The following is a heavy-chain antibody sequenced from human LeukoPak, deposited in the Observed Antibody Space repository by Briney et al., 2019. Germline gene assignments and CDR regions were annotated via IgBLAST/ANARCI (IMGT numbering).Heavy chain of an antibody. D-gene: IGHD5-18*01. CDR1: GGSISSYY. CDR3: AREGYSYGYYYYGMDV. Sequence: SETLSLTCTVSGGSISSYYWSWIRQPPGRGLEWIGYIYYSGSTNYNPSPKSRVTISVDTSKNQFSLKLSSVTAADTAVYYCAREGYSYGYYYYGMDVWGQGTTVTVSS. CDR2: IYYSGST. V-gene: IGHV4-59*01. J-gene: IGHJ6*02.